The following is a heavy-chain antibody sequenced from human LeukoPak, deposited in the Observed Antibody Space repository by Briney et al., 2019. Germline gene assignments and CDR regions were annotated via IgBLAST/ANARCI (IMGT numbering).Heavy chain of an antibody. D-gene: IGHD3-3*01. CDR1: GFTFSSYA. V-gene: IGHV3-23*01. Sequence: GGSLRLSCAASGFTFSSYAMSWVRQAPGKGLEWVSAISGSGGGTYYADSVKGRFTISRDNSKNTLYLQMNSLRAEDTAVYYCASDNWYAFWSAPTWAYWGQGTLVTVSS. CDR3: ASDNWYAFWSAPTWAY. J-gene: IGHJ4*02. CDR2: ISGSGGGT.